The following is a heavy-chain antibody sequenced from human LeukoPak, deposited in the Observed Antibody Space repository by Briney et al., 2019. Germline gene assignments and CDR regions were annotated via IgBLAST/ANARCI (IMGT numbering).Heavy chain of an antibody. V-gene: IGHV4-39*07. CDR1: GGSISSSSYY. D-gene: IGHD3-10*01. CDR2: IYYSGST. Sequence: PSETLSLTCTVSGGSISSSSYYWGWIRQPPGKGLEWIGSIYYSGSTYYNPSLKSRVTISVDTSKNQFSLKLSSVTAADTAVYYCAREYGSGSYFRDYGMDVWGQGTTVTVSS. J-gene: IGHJ6*02. CDR3: AREYGSGSYFRDYGMDV.